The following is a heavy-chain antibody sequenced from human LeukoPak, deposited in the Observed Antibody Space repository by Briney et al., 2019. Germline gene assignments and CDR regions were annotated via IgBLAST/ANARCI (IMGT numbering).Heavy chain of an antibody. CDR2: ISAGNGNT. V-gene: IGHV1-3*01. CDR1: GYTFTSYA. Sequence: ASVKVSCKASGYTFTSYAIHWVRQAPGQRLEWMGWISAGNGNTKYSQNFQGRVTFISNTSATTAFMELSSLRSEDAAVYYCARASGDYWGQGTLVTVSS. CDR3: ARASGDY. D-gene: IGHD3-3*01. J-gene: IGHJ4*02.